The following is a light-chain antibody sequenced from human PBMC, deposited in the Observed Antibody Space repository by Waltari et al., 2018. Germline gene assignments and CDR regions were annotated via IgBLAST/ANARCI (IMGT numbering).Light chain of an antibody. J-gene: IGKJ1*01. CDR1: QSVINN. CDR2: GAS. CDR3: HQYNTWPKT. Sequence: EIVLTQSPATLSVSPGERATLSCRASQSVINNLAWYQQKPGQAPRLLIYGASRRTSDVPVRFSDSGSGTEFTLTISSLRSGDSAMYYCHQYNTWPKTFGQGTKVEI. V-gene: IGKV3-15*01.